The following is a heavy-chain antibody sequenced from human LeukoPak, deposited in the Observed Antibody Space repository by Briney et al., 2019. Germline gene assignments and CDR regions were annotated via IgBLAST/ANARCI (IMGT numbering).Heavy chain of an antibody. Sequence: SETLSLTCTVSGGSISSGSYYWSWIRQPAGKGLEWIGRIYTSGSTNYNPSLKSRVTISVDTSKNQFSLKLSSVTAADTAVYYCARDRRGYSYGYDYYYYMDVWGKGTTVTVSS. D-gene: IGHD5-18*01. J-gene: IGHJ6*03. V-gene: IGHV4-61*02. CDR2: IYTSGST. CDR3: ARDRRGYSYGYDYYYYMDV. CDR1: GGSISSGSYY.